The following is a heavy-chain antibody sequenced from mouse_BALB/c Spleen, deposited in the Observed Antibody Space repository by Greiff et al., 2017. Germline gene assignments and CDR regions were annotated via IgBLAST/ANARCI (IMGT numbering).Heavy chain of an antibody. CDR1: GYTFTSYW. V-gene: IGHV1S41*01. D-gene: IGHD1-1*01. CDR2: IAPGSGST. J-gene: IGHJ2*01. CDR3: ARNYYGSTFDY. Sequence: DLVKPGASVKLSCKASGYTFTSYWINWIKQRPGQGLEWIGRIAPGSGSTYYDAMFKGKATLTVDTSSSTAYIQLSSLSSEDSAVYFCARNYYGSTFDYWGQGTTLTVSS.